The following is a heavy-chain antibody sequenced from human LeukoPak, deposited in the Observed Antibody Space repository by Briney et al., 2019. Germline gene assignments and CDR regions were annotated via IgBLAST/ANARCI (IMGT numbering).Heavy chain of an antibody. CDR3: ARDGPPVAGRDYFDY. V-gene: IGHV3-7*01. D-gene: IGHD6-19*01. CDR1: GFTFSSFW. J-gene: IGHJ4*02. CDR2: INQDGSEK. Sequence: GGSLRLSCAASGFTFSSFWMSWVRQAPGKGLEWVANINQDGSEKYYVDSVKGRFTIYRDDAKNSLYLQMNGLRAEDTAVYYCARDGPPVAGRDYFDYWGQGTLVTVSS.